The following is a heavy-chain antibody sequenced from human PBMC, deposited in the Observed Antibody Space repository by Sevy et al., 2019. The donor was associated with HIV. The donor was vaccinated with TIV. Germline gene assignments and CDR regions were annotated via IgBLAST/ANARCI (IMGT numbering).Heavy chain of an antibody. CDR1: GYIFTDYY. J-gene: IGHJ6*02. V-gene: IGHV1-2*02. CDR2: INSDSGVT. Sequence: ASVKVSCKASGYIFTDYYIHWVRQAPGQGLEWMAWINSDSGVTNHAQRFQGEVTVTRDPSLSTAYLELTNLKSNDTAIYYCARLTTQPTSDLYGLDVWGQWTTVTVSS. D-gene: IGHD4-17*01. CDR3: ARLTTQPTSDLYGLDV.